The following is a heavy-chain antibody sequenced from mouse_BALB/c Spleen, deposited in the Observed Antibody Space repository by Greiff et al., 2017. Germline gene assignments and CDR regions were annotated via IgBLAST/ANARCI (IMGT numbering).Heavy chain of an antibody. Sequence: EVQLVESGGGLVKPGGSLKLSCAASGFTFSDYYMHWVRQTPEKRLEWVGTISDGGSYTYYPDSVKGRITISRDNAKNNLYLQMSSLKSEDTAMYYCARGYDYPLADWGQGTMVTVAA. CDR3: ARGYDYPLAD. D-gene: IGHD2-4*01. V-gene: IGHV5-4*02. CDR1: GFTFSDYY. J-gene: IGHJ3*01. CDR2: ISDGGSYT.